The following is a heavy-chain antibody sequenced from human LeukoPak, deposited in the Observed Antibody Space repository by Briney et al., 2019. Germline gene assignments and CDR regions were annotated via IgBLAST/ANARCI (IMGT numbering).Heavy chain of an antibody. CDR1: GYTFTGYY. J-gene: IGHJ4*02. V-gene: IGHV1-2*02. Sequence: GASVKVSCKASGYTFTGYYVHWVRQAPGQGLEWMGWINPYSGDTNYAQKFQGRVTMTRDMSISTAYMELSSLKSDDTAVYYCARVAMSGIGSDDFWGQGTLVTASS. CDR3: ARVAMSGIGSDDF. CDR2: INPYSGDT. D-gene: IGHD1-26*01.